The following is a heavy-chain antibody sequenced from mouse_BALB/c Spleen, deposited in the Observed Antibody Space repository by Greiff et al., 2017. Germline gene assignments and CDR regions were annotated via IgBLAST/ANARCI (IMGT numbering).Heavy chain of an antibody. J-gene: IGHJ3*01. CDR3: ARSGSSYWFAY. CDR2: ISSGSSTI. V-gene: IGHV5-17*02. Sequence: EVQLVESGGGLVQPGGSRKLSCAASGFTFSSFGMHWVRQAPEKGLEWVAYISSGSSTIYYADTVKGRFTISRDNPKNTLFLQMTSLRSEDTAMYYCARSGSSYWFAYWGQGTLVTVSA. D-gene: IGHD1-1*01. CDR1: GFTFSSFG.